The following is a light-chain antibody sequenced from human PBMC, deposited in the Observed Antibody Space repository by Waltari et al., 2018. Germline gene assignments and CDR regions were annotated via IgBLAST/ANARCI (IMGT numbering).Light chain of an antibody. CDR1: QTISTY. V-gene: IGKV1-39*01. CDR2: AAS. J-gene: IGKJ5*01. CDR3: QQSFYVPIS. Sequence: DIQMTQSPASLSASIGDRVIITCRASQTISTYLNWYQQKMGQAPKLLISAASTLHNGVPSRFSGSGSGTDFTLTISSVQPEDFGDYFCQQSFYVPISFGQGTRLEIK.